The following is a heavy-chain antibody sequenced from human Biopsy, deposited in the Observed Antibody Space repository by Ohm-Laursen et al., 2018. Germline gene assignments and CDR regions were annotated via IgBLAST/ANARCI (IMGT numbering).Heavy chain of an antibody. Sequence: SETLSLTCTVSGASMTGYFWTWVRQPAGKELEWIGHIYTIGDTTYNPSLESRVTMSLDTSKNQFSLKMTSLTAADTAVYFCAREDEGLLRALDLWGQGTMVTVSS. D-gene: IGHD3-3*01. CDR2: IYTIGDT. J-gene: IGHJ3*01. CDR1: GASMTGYF. CDR3: AREDEGLLRALDL. V-gene: IGHV4-4*07.